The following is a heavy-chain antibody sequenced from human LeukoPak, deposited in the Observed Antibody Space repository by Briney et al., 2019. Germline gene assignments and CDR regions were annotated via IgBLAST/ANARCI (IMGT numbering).Heavy chain of an antibody. V-gene: IGHV3-21*01. CDR2: INSSSSYI. D-gene: IGHD3-10*01. J-gene: IGHJ3*02. CDR3: ARDFRGLNDAFDI. Sequence: GSLRLSCAASGFTFSSYSMNWVRQAPGKGLEWVSSINSSSSYIYYADSVKGRFTISRDNAKNSLYLQMNSLRAEDTAVYYCARDFRGLNDAFDIWGQGTMVTVSS. CDR1: GFTFSSYS.